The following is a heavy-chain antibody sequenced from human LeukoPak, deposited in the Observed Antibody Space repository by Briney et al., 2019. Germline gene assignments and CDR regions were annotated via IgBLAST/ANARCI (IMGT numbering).Heavy chain of an antibody. J-gene: IGHJ4*02. CDR1: GFTFSNYD. D-gene: IGHD7-27*01. CDR3: AKDGGLWVSAHWGDS. V-gene: IGHV3-13*01. Sequence: GGSLRLSCAASGFTFSNYDMHWVRQGTGKGLEWVSGIGIAGDTYYSGSVKGRFTMSRDNARNSLYLQMNSLRAEDTAVYYCAKDGGLWVSAHWGDSWGRGTLVTVSS. CDR2: IGIAGDT.